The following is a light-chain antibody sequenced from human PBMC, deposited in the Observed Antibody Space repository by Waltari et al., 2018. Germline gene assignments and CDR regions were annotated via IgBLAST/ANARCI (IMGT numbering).Light chain of an antibody. CDR2: DVT. V-gene: IGLV2-11*01. CDR1: GSDAGDFNS. J-gene: IGLJ3*02. CDR3: CSYAGIWV. Sequence: QSALTQPRSVSGSPGQSVTISCTGTGSDAGDFNSVSWYQQHPGKAPKLVIFDVTKRPSGVPDRFSGSKSGTSASLTVSGLQAEDEADYYCCSYAGIWVFGGGTKLTVL.